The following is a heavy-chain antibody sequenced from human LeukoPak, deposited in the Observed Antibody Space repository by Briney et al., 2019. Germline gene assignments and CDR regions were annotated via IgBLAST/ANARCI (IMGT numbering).Heavy chain of an antibody. CDR2: ISGSGGST. CDR1: GFTFSSYA. CDR3: AKDRGYSSGYSPSFNY. Sequence: GGSLRLSCAASGFTFSSYAMSWVRQAPGKGLEWVSAISGSGGSTYYADSVKGRFTISRDNSKNTLYLQMNSLRAEDTAVYYCAKDRGYSSGYSPSFNYWGQGTLVTVSS. J-gene: IGHJ4*02. V-gene: IGHV3-23*01. D-gene: IGHD3-22*01.